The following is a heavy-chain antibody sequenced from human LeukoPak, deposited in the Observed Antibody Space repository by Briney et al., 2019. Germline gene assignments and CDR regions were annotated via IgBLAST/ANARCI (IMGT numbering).Heavy chain of an antibody. D-gene: IGHD3-9*01. CDR2: IYYSGST. CDR3: ARQAYFDWLLSY. CDR1: GGSISSYY. J-gene: IGHJ4*02. V-gene: IGHV4-59*05. Sequence: PSETLSLTCTVSGGSISSYYWSWIRQPPGKGLEWIGSIYYSGSTYYNPSLKSRVTISVDTSKNQFSLKLSFVTAADTAVYYCARQAYFDWLLSYWGQGTLVTVSS.